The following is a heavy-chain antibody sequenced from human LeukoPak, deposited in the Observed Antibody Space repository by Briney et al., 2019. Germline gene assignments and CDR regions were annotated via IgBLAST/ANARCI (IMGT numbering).Heavy chain of an antibody. CDR3: AGIVGATRHGENFDY. V-gene: IGHV4-39*01. CDR2: IYYSGST. J-gene: IGHJ4*02. D-gene: IGHD1-26*01. CDR1: GGSISSSSYY. Sequence: TSETLSLTCTVSGGSISSSSYYWGWLRQPPGKGLEWIGSIYYSGSTYYNPSLKSRVTISVDTSKNQFSLKLSSVTAADTAVYYCAGIVGATRHGENFDYWGQGTLVTVSS.